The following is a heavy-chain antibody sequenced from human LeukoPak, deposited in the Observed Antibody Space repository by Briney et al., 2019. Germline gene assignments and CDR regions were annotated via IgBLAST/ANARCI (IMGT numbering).Heavy chain of an antibody. CDR2: TNSDGSSI. Sequence: GGSLRLSCAAPGFTFSSYWLHWVRQAPGKGLVWVSRTNSDGSSITYADSVKGRFTISRDNAKNTLYLQMNSLRVEDTAVYYCAREGRVSGYDFDCWGQGTLVTVSS. V-gene: IGHV3-74*03. D-gene: IGHD5-12*01. CDR3: AREGRVSGYDFDC. J-gene: IGHJ4*02. CDR1: GFTFSSYW.